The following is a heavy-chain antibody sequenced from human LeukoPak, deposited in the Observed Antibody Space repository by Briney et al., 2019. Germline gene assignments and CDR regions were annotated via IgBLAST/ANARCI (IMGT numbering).Heavy chain of an antibody. CDR2: IWYDGSNK. CDR3: ARDRYSGYGGYFDY. CDR1: GFTFSSYG. V-gene: IGHV3-33*01. D-gene: IGHD5-12*01. J-gene: IGHJ4*02. Sequence: GRSLRLSCAASGFTFSSYGMHWVRQAPGKGLEWVAFIWYDGSNKYYADSVKGRFTISRDNSKNTLYLQMNSLRAEDTAVYYCARDRYSGYGGYFDYWGQGTLVTVSS.